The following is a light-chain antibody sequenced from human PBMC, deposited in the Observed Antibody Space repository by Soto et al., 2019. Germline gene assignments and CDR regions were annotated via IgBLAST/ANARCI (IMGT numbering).Light chain of an antibody. Sequence: DIPMTQSPSTLSASIGDTVTITCRASQSISSWLAWYQQKPGTAPKFLIYDASNLESGAPSRFSGSGSRTHFTLTIYRLQPDDFATYYCLQYQRSPYTFGQGTKLEIK. V-gene: IGKV1-5*01. CDR1: QSISSW. J-gene: IGKJ2*01. CDR3: LQYQRSPYT. CDR2: DAS.